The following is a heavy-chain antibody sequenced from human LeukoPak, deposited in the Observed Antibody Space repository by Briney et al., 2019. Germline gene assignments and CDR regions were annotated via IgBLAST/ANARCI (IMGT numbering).Heavy chain of an antibody. V-gene: IGHV4-59*12. CDR1: GGSISSYY. CDR3: ARSPSGSSSRWFDP. D-gene: IGHD1-26*01. J-gene: IGHJ5*02. CDR2: IYYCGST. Sequence: SETLSLTCTVSGGSISSYYWSWLRQPPGRGLEWMGYIYYCGSTHYNPSLKSRVTISVDTSKNQFSLNLSSVTAADTAVYYCARSPSGSSSRWFDPWGQGTLVTVSS.